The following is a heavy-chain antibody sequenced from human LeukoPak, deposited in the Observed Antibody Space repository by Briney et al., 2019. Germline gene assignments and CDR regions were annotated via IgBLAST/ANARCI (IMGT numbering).Heavy chain of an antibody. V-gene: IGHV3-15*07. D-gene: IGHD3-22*01. CDR1: GFTFSNAW. Sequence: GGSLRLSCATSGFTFSNAWMNWVRQAPGKGLEWVGRIRSNSDGRTIDYAAPVKGRFTLSRGDSKTTLYLQMNSLQTEDTAVYYCATDFYDSTWGQGTLVTVSS. CDR2: IRSNSDGRTI. CDR3: ATDFYDST. J-gene: IGHJ5*02.